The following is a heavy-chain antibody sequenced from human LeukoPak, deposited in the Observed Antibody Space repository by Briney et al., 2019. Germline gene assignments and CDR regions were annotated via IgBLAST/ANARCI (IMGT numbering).Heavy chain of an antibody. CDR1: GYTFTSYG. CDR3: ARATYYDFWSGYLDAFDI. D-gene: IGHD3-3*01. J-gene: IGHJ3*02. CDR2: ISAYNGNT. Sequence: ASVKVSCKASGYTFTSYGISWVRQAPGQGLEWMGWISAYNGNTNYAQKLQGRVTMTTDTSTSTAYMELRSLRSDDTAVYYCARATYYDFWSGYLDAFDIWGQGTVVTVSS. V-gene: IGHV1-18*01.